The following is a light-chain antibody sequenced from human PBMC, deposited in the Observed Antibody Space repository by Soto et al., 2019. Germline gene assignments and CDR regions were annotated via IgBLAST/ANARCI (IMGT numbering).Light chain of an antibody. J-gene: IGKJ1*01. CDR3: QQYNNYPRT. Sequence: DIPMTQSPSTLSASVGDRVTITCRASQSISTCLAWYQQKPGKAPNLLIYQASSFEIGVPSRFSRSGSGTEFTLTISSLQPDDFATYYCQQYNNYPRTFGQGTKVEIK. CDR2: QAS. V-gene: IGKV1-5*03. CDR1: QSISTC.